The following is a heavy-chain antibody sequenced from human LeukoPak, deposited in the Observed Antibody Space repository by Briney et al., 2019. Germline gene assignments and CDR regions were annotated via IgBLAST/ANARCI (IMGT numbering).Heavy chain of an antibody. J-gene: IGHJ4*02. CDR1: RYTFTSYD. V-gene: IGHV1-46*01. CDR3: ARDLTTMIVGTRKQGFQRRSFDY. Sequence: ASVKVSCKASRYTFTSYDMHWVRQAPGQGLEWMGIINPSGGSTSYAQKFQGRVTMTRDTSTNTVYMELSSLRSEDTAVYYCARDLTTMIVGTRKQGFQRRSFDYWGQGTLVTVSS. D-gene: IGHD3-22*01. CDR2: INPSGGST.